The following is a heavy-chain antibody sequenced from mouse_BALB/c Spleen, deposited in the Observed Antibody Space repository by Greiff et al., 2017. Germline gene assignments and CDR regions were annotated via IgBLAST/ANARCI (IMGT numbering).Heavy chain of an antibody. D-gene: IGHD2-1*01. CDR3: ARWGGNPY. CDR2: ISYSGST. J-gene: IGHJ2*01. CDR1: GYSITSDYA. V-gene: IGHV3-2*02. Sequence: EVQLQQSGPGLVKPSQSLSLTCTVTGYSITSDYAWNWIRQFPGNKLEWMGYISYSGSTSYNPSLKSRISITRDTSKNQFFLQLNSVTTEDTATYYCARWGGNPYWGQGTTLTVSS.